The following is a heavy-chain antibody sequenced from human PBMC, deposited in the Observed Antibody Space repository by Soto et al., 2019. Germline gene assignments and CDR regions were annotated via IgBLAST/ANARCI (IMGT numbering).Heavy chain of an antibody. J-gene: IGHJ4*02. CDR1: GGSFSGYY. V-gene: IGHV4-34*01. Sequence: PSVTLSLTCAVYGGSFSGYYWSWIRQPPGKGLEWIGEVNHSGSTNYNPSLKSRVTISVDTSKNQFSLKLSSVTAADTAVYYCARGYFFDYWGQGSLVIVSS. CDR2: VNHSGST. CDR3: ARGYFFDY.